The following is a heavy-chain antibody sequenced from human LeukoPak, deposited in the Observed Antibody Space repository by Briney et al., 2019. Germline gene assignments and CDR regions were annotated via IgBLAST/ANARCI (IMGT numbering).Heavy chain of an antibody. Sequence: SETLSLTCTVSGGSISSSSYYWGWIRQPPGKGLEWIGSIYYSGSTYYNPSLKSRVTISVDTSKNQFSLKLSSVTAADTAVYYCARTISVPAAIGHWFDPWGQGTLVTVSS. CDR3: ARTISVPAAIGHWFDP. CDR1: GGSISSSSYY. J-gene: IGHJ5*02. CDR2: IYYSGST. V-gene: IGHV4-39*07. D-gene: IGHD2-2*02.